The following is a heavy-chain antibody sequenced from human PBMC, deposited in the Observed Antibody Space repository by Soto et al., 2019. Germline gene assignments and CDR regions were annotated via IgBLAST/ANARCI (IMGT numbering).Heavy chain of an antibody. J-gene: IGHJ6*02. CDR3: ARTPGPEVAASLEYYYFSGMDV. V-gene: IGHV5-51*01. Sequence: GESLKISCEASGYRFNNYWIGLVRPMPGKGLEWMGIIHPGDSDTKYSPSFQGQVTISVDKSITTAYLQWSSLKASDTAMYYCARTPGPEVAASLEYYYFSGMDVWGQGTTVTVSS. CDR1: GYRFNNYW. CDR2: IHPGDSDT. D-gene: IGHD2-15*01.